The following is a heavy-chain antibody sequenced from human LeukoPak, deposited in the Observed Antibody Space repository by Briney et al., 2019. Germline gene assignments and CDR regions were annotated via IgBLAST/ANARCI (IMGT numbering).Heavy chain of an antibody. D-gene: IGHD3-3*01. CDR2: ISAYNGNT. V-gene: IGHV1-18*01. J-gene: IGHJ6*02. CDR1: GYTFTSYG. Sequence: GASVKVSCKASGYTFTSYGISWVRQAPGQGLEWMGWISAYNGNTNYAQKLQGRVTMTTDTSTSTAYMELRSLRSDDTAVYYCARGSIIYDFWSGYSGLVYELHEHHYYGMDVWGQGTTVTVSS. CDR3: ARGSIIYDFWSGYSGLVYELHEHHYYGMDV.